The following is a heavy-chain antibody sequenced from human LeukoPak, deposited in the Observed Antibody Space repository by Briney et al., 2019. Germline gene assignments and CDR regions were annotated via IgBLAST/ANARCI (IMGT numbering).Heavy chain of an antibody. Sequence: GGSLRLSCAASGFTFSNYAIHWVRQAPGKGLEWVSGISWNSGSIGYADSVKGRFTISRDNAKNSLYLQMNSLRAEDTAVYYCARDPTSYYYDSSGSYFDYWGQGTLVTVSS. CDR2: ISWNSGSI. CDR1: GFTFSNYA. D-gene: IGHD3-22*01. V-gene: IGHV3-9*01. CDR3: ARDPTSYYYDSSGSYFDY. J-gene: IGHJ4*02.